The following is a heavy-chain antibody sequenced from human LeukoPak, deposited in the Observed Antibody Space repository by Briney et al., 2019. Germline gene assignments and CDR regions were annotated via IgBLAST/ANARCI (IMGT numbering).Heavy chain of an antibody. Sequence: SETLSLTCTVSGGSISSYYWSWIRQPAGKGLEWIGRIYTSGSTNYNPSLKSRVTMSVDTSKNQFSLKLSSVTAADTAVYYCARIGALWGMYSSSWVFDYWGQGTLVTVSS. V-gene: IGHV4-4*07. CDR1: GGSISSYY. CDR3: ARIGALWGMYSSSWVFDY. J-gene: IGHJ4*02. CDR2: IYTSGST. D-gene: IGHD6-13*01.